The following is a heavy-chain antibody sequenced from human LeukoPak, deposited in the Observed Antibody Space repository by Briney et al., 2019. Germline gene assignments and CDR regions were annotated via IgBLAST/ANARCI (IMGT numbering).Heavy chain of an antibody. V-gene: IGHV1-24*01. CDR2: FDPEDGET. CDR3: AATAVAGVWFDP. D-gene: IGHD6-19*01. Sequence: ASVKVSCKVSGYTLTELSMHWVRQAPGKGLEWMGGFDPEDGETIYAQKFQGRVTMTEDTSTDTAYMELSSLRSEDTAVYYCAATAVAGVWFDPWGQGTLVTVSS. CDR1: GYTLTELS. J-gene: IGHJ5*02.